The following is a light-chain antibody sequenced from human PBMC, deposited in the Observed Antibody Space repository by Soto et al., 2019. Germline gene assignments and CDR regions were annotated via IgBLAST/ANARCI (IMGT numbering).Light chain of an antibody. Sequence: EIVLTQSPGTLSLSPGERATLSCRASQSVSSSYLAWYQQKPGQAPRLLIYGASSRATGIPDRISGSWSGTDFTLTISRLEPEDFAVYYCQQYGSSPGTFGQGTKVEIK. CDR2: GAS. CDR1: QSVSSSY. V-gene: IGKV3-20*01. J-gene: IGKJ1*01. CDR3: QQYGSSPGT.